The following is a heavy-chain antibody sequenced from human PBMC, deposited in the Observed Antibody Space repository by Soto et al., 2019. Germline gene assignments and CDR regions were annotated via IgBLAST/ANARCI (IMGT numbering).Heavy chain of an antibody. D-gene: IGHD3-9*01. CDR1: GFTFSLSA. Sequence: EVQLLESGGGFVQPGESLRLSCAASGFTFSLSAMSWARQAPGRGLDWVSSLGGGGSTTDYADSVKGRFTISRDNSKNTVHLQMNSLRAEDTAVYYCAKGPEYDILTGCDYWGQGALVTVSS. V-gene: IGHV3-23*01. CDR3: AKGPEYDILTGCDY. J-gene: IGHJ4*02. CDR2: LGGGGSTT.